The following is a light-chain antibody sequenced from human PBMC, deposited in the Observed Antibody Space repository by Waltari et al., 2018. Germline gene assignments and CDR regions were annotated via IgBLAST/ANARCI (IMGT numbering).Light chain of an antibody. CDR3: SSYTSSNTWV. CDR2: DVT. CDR1: SSDVGGYNY. Sequence: QSALTQPASVSASPGQSITISCTGTSSDVGGYNYVSWYQQHPGKAPKLIIYDVTNRPSGVSNRFSGSKSGNTASLTISGLQAEVEADYYCSSYTSSNTWVFGGGTKLTVL. J-gene: IGLJ3*02. V-gene: IGLV2-14*03.